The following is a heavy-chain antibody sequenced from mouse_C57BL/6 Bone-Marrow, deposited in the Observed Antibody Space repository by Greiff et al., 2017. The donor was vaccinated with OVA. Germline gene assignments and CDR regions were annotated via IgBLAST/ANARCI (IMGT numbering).Heavy chain of an antibody. Sequence: QVQLQQPGAELVKPGASVKLSCKASGYTFTSYWMHWVKQRHGQGLEWIGMIHPNSGSTNYNEKFKSKATLTVDKSASTASMQLSSLTSEESAVYYCARVAGTIFAYWGQGTLVTVSA. V-gene: IGHV1-64*01. CDR2: IHPNSGST. CDR3: ARVAGTIFAY. D-gene: IGHD4-1*01. CDR1: GYTFTSYW. J-gene: IGHJ3*01.